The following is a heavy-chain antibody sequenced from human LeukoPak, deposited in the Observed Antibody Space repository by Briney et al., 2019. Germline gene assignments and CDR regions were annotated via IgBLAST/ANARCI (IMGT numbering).Heavy chain of an antibody. CDR2: ISWDGGST. Sequence: GGSLRLSCAASGFTFDDYTMHWVRQAPGKGLEWVSLISWDGGSTYYGDSVKGRFTISRDNSKNSLYLQMNSLRTEDTALYCCAKDTSRGYNYYYMDVWGKGTTVTVSS. J-gene: IGHJ6*03. D-gene: IGHD6-6*01. CDR3: AKDTSRGYNYYYMDV. V-gene: IGHV3-43*01. CDR1: GFTFDDYT.